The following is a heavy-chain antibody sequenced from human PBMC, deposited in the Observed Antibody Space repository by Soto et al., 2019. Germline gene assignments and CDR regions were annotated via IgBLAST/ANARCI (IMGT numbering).Heavy chain of an antibody. V-gene: IGHV4-39*01. D-gene: IGHD7-27*01. CDR1: GVSISSSPYY. CDR3: ARHLGRGWLDP. CDR2: MSNSGST. Sequence: QLQLQESGPGLLKPSETLSLTCTVSGVSISSSPYYWGWVRQPPGEGLEWIGSMSNSGSTYYNPSLRSRVTISVDTSKNQFSLYLKSVIAADRAVYYCARHLGRGWLDPWGQGTLVTVSS. J-gene: IGHJ5*02.